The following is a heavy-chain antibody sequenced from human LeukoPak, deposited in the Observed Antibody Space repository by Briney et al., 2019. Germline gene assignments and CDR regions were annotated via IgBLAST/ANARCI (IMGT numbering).Heavy chain of an antibody. D-gene: IGHD1-26*01. CDR2: INHSGST. J-gene: IGHJ4*02. CDR3: ARGGGSYYVDY. CDR1: SGSFSGYY. Sequence: SETLSLTCAVYSGSFSGYYWSWIRQPPGKGLEWIGEINHSGSTNYNPSLKSRVTISVDTSEKQFSLKLSSVTAADTAVYYCARGGGSYYVDYWGQGTLVTVSS. V-gene: IGHV4-34*01.